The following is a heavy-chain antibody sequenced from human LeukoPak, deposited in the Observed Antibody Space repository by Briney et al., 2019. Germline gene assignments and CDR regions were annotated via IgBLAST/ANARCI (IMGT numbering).Heavy chain of an antibody. CDR3: AFSMAHPKYGMDV. Sequence: KPSETLSLTCTVSGGSISSYYWSWIRQPPGKGLEWIGYIYTSGSTNYNPSLKSRVTISVDTSKNQFSLKLSSVTAADTAVYYCAFSMAHPKYGMDVWGQGTTVTVSS. CDR2: IYTSGST. J-gene: IGHJ6*02. D-gene: IGHD2/OR15-2a*01. V-gene: IGHV4-4*09. CDR1: GGSISSYY.